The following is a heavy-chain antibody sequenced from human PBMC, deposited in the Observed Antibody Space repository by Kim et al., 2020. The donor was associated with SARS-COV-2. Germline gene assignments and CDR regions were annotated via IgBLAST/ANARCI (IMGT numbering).Heavy chain of an antibody. Sequence: LKSRVTISVDTSKNQFSLKLSSVTAADTAVYYCARQVDTAMKFSPYYFDYWGQGTLVTVSS. J-gene: IGHJ4*02. V-gene: IGHV4-39*01. CDR3: ARQVDTAMKFSPYYFDY. D-gene: IGHD5-18*01.